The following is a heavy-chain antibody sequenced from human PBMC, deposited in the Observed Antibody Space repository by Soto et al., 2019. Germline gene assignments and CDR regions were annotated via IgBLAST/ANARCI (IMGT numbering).Heavy chain of an antibody. D-gene: IGHD1-26*01. Sequence: GEARKSSWAGSGYIFTSYWISWVRPMPGKGLEWMARIDPSDSYTNYSTSFQGHVTISADKSISTAYLQWSSLKASDTAMYYYARLSVGAHGYFDLWGRGTPVTVSS. J-gene: IGHJ2*01. V-gene: IGHV5-10-1*01. CDR1: GYIFTSYW. CDR3: ARLSVGAHGYFDL. CDR2: IDPSDSYT.